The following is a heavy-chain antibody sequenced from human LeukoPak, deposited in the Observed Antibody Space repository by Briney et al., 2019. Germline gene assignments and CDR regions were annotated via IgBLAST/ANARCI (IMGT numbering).Heavy chain of an antibody. CDR1: GGSFSGYY. J-gene: IGHJ5*02. CDR3: ARGLKFRYLTA. CDR2: INHSGST. D-gene: IGHD1-1*01. V-gene: IGHV4-34*01. Sequence: SETLSLTCAVYGGSFSGYYWSWIRQPPGKGLEWIGEINHSGSTNYNPSLKSRVTISVDTSKNQFSLKLSPVTAADTAVYYCARGLKFRYLTAWGQGTLVTVSS.